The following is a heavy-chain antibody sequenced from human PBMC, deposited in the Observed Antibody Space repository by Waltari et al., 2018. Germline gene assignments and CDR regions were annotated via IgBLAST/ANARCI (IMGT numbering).Heavy chain of an antibody. J-gene: IGHJ4*02. D-gene: IGHD3-22*01. CDR1: GFTFSSYA. V-gene: IGHV3-30*02. Sequence: QVQLVESGGGVVQPGGSLSISCAASGFTFSSYARHWVRRAPGKGLEWVAFIRYDGSNKYYADSVKGRFTISRDNSKNTLYLQMNSLRAEDTAVYYCAKDTYYYDSSGYGSWGQGTLVTVSS. CDR2: IRYDGSNK. CDR3: AKDTYYYDSSGYGS.